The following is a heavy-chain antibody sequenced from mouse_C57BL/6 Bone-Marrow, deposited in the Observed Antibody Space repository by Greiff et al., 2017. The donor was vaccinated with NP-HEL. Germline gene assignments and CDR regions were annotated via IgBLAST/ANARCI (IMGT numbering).Heavy chain of an antibody. D-gene: IGHD1-1*01. Sequence: VQLQESGAELVRPGTSVKMSCKASGYTFTNYWIGWAKQRPGHGLEWIGDIYPGGGYTNYNEKFKGKATLTADKSSSTAYMQFSSLTSEDSAIDYCAAHYYGSSYYAMDYWGQGTSVTVSS. J-gene: IGHJ4*01. CDR2: IYPGGGYT. CDR3: AAHYYGSSYYAMDY. CDR1: GYTFTNYW. V-gene: IGHV1-63*01.